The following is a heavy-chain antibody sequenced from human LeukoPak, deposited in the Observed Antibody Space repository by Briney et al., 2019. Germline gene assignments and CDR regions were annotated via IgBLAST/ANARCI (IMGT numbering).Heavy chain of an antibody. CDR1: GGSISSYY. Sequence: PSETLSLTCTVSGGSISSYYWSWIRQPPGKGLEWIGYIYCSGSTNYNPSLKSRVTISVDTSKNQFSLKLSSVTAADTAVYYCARGYSYGPYYYYYYMDVWGKGTTVTVSS. V-gene: IGHV4-59*01. CDR3: ARGYSYGPYYYYYYMDV. J-gene: IGHJ6*03. D-gene: IGHD5-18*01. CDR2: IYCSGST.